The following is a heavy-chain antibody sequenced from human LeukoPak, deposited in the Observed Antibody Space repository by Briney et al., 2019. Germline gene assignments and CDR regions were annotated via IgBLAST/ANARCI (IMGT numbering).Heavy chain of an antibody. J-gene: IGHJ3*02. V-gene: IGHV3-48*01. D-gene: IGHD3-10*01. CDR2: ISSSSSTI. CDR1: GFTFSSYS. Sequence: GGSLRLSCAASGFTFSSYSMNWVRQAPGKGLEWVSYISSSSSTIYYADSVKGRFTISRDNAKNSLYLQMNSLRAEDTAVYYCARGLYYYGSGSSTNDAFDIWGQGTMVTVSS. CDR3: ARGLYYYGSGSSTNDAFDI.